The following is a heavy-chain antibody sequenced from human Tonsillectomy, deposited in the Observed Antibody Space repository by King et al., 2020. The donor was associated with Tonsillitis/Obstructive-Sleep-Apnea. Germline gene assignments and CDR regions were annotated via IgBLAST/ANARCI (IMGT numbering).Heavy chain of an antibody. D-gene: IGHD4-17*01. Sequence: VQLVESGGGLVQPGGSLTLSCAASGFNVRTNYMSWVRQAPGKGLEWVSVIYDGGTTNYADSVRGRFTISRDNSKNTVSLQMNSLRAEDTARYYCVGDTDYDALDIWRQGTMVTVSS. J-gene: IGHJ3*02. V-gene: IGHV3-53*01. CDR2: IYDGGTT. CDR3: VGDTDYDALDI. CDR1: GFNVRTNY.